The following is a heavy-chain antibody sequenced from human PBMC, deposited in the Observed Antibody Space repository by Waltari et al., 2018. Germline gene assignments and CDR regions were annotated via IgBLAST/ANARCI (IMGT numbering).Heavy chain of an antibody. J-gene: IGHJ6*02. V-gene: IGHV3-43*01. CDR1: GFTFDDYT. Sequence: EVQLVESGGVVVQPGGSLRLSCAASGFTFDDYTMHWVRQAPGTGLEWVSLISWDGGSTYYADSVKCRFTISRDNSKNSLYLQMNSLRTEDTALYYCAKDTSRSTIFGVVTYGMDVWGQGTTVTVSS. D-gene: IGHD3-3*01. CDR3: AKDTSRSTIFGVVTYGMDV. CDR2: ISWDGGST.